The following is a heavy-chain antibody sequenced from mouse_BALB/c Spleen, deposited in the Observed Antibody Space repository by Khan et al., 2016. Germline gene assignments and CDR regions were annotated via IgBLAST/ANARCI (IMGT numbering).Heavy chain of an antibody. CDR1: GFDFSRYW. J-gene: IGHJ3*01. V-gene: IGHV4-1*02. CDR3: ARAGYYGYLAY. CDR2: INPDSYTI. Sequence: EVKLLESGGGLVHPGGSLKLSCAASGFDFSRYWMSWVRQAPGNGLEWIGEINPDSYTINYTPSLKDKFIISRDNAKNTLYLQMSKVRSEDTALYYCARAGYYGYLAYWGQGTLVTVSA. D-gene: IGHD1-1*01.